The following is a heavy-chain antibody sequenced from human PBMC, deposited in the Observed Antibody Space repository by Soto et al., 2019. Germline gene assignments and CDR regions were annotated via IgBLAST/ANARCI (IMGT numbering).Heavy chain of an antibody. CDR1: GGTFSTSA. D-gene: IGHD3-3*02. CDR2: IMPVFPTP. J-gene: IGHJ6*03. CDR3: ARDKGRQQLGGNYYSLLHV. V-gene: IGHV1-69*12. Sequence: QVQLVQSGAEVKKPGSSVKVSCKSSGGTFSTSAISWVRQAPGQGLEWVGGIMPVFPTPDYAQKFQGRVTITADESTTTTYLELTGLRPDDPAVYYCARDKGRQQLGGNYYSLLHVWGPGTAITFSS.